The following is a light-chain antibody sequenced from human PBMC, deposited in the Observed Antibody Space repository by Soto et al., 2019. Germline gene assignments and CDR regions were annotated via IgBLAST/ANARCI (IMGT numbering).Light chain of an antibody. CDR3: QSFDCSLRVYV. Sequence: QSVLTQPPSVSGAPGQRVTISYTGSSSNFGAGYEVHWYKQVPGAAPTLVIFNNLNRPSGVPERFSGSKSGTSASLVISGLQAEDEADYYCQSFDCSLRVYVFGSGTKLTVL. V-gene: IGLV1-40*01. J-gene: IGLJ1*01. CDR2: NNL. CDR1: SSNFGAGYE.